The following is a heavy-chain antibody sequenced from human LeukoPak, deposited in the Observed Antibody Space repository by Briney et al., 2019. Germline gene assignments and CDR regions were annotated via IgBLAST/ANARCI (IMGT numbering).Heavy chain of an antibody. V-gene: IGHV4-59*08. CDR1: GCAISSYY. CDR2: IYYSGST. D-gene: IGHD6-13*01. J-gene: IGHJ6*02. Sequence: PSETLSLTCTVSGCAISSYYWSWIRQPPGKGLEWIGYIYYSGSTNYNPSLKSRVTISVDTSKNQFSLKLSSVTDADTAVYYCARHTGHSSSWYSPRYYYGMDVWGRGTTVTVSS. CDR3: ARHTGHSSSWYSPRYYYGMDV.